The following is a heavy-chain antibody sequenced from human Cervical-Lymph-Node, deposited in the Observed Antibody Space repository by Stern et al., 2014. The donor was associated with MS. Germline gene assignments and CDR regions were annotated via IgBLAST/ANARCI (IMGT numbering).Heavy chain of an antibody. V-gene: IGHV1-2*04. CDR1: GYTFTGYY. D-gene: IGHD1-26*01. CDR2: INPNSGGT. CDR3: ARGRELLSLDY. J-gene: IGHJ4*02. Sequence: VQLLESGAEVKKPGASVKVSCKASGYTFTGYYMHWVRQAPGQGLEWMGWINPNSGGTNYAQKFQGWVTMTRDTSTSTAYLELTSLRSEDTAVFYCARGRELLSLDYWGQGTLVTVSS.